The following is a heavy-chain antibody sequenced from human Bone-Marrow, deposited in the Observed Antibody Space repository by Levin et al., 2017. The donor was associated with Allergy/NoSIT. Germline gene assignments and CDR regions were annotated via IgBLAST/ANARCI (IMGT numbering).Heavy chain of an antibody. J-gene: IGHJ4*02. Sequence: RTGGSLRLSCAASGFTFSSHGMHWVRQAPGKGVEWVAVIWSDASNQLYVDSVKGRFTISRDNSKNTLFLQMNSLTAEDTAVYYCVRDQWGGGCSSTSCAYFDNWGQGTQVTVSS. CDR1: GFTFSSHG. V-gene: IGHV3-33*01. CDR3: VRDQWGGGCSSTSCAYFDN. D-gene: IGHD2-2*01. CDR2: IWSDASNQ.